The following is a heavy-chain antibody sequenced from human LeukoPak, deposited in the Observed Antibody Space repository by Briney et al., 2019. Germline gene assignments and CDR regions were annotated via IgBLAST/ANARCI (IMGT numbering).Heavy chain of an antibody. V-gene: IGHV4-34*01. D-gene: IGHD4-23*01. CDR3: ARLSNYGGHSGDGY. Sequence: SETLSLTCAVYGGSFSNYYWSWIRQPPGKGLEWIGEINHSGSTNYNPSLKSRVTISLDTSKNQFSLKLSSVTAADTSVYYCARLSNYGGHSGDGYWGQGTLVTVSS. J-gene: IGHJ4*02. CDR1: GGSFSNYY. CDR2: INHSGST.